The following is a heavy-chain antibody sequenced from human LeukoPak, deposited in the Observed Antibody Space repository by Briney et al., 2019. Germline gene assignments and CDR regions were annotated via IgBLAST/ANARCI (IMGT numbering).Heavy chain of an antibody. Sequence: SETLSLTCAVSGGSISSNSYYWGWIRQPPGKGLEWIGSIYYSGSTYYNPSLKSRVTISVDTSKNQFSLKLSSVTAADTAVYYCARHIRMVRGVIITYFDYWGQGTLVTVSS. CDR1: GGSISSNSYY. V-gene: IGHV4-39*01. CDR3: ARHIRMVRGVIITYFDY. CDR2: IYYSGST. J-gene: IGHJ4*02. D-gene: IGHD3-10*01.